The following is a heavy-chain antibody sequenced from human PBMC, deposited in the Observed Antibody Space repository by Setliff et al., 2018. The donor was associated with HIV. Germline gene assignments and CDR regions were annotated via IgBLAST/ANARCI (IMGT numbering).Heavy chain of an antibody. J-gene: IGHJ4*02. D-gene: IGHD3-3*01. V-gene: IGHV4-38-2*01. CDR1: GYSISTAYY. CDR3: MRGRIITIFGVAYFDF. CDR2: VYHSGTT. Sequence: SETLSLTCAVSGYSISTAYYWGWIRQPPGKGLEWIGSVYHSGTTYYNPSLKSRVTISVDMSNNQFSLKVTSVTAADTAVYYCMRGRIITIFGVAYFDFWGQGTQVTVSS.